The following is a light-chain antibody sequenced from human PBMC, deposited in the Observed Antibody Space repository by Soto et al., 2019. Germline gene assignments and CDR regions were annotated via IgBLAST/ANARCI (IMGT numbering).Light chain of an antibody. J-gene: IGKJ1*01. CDR1: QSISSW. CDR2: QAS. CDR3: QQYTTYWT. Sequence: DIQMTPSPSTLSASVGDRVTITCRASQSISSWLAWYQHKPGEAPKLLISQASILESGVPPRFSGSGSGTEFTLTITSLQPEDFTTYFCQQYTTYWTFGQGTKVQMK. V-gene: IGKV1-5*03.